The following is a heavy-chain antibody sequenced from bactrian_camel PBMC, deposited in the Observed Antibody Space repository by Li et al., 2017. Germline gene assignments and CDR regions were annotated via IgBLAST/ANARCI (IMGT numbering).Heavy chain of an antibody. J-gene: IGHJ4*01. CDR2: IYTVGGAT. Sequence: HVQLVESGGGSVQAGGSLRLSCAASGNSYRSYCMGWFREAPGKEREGVAAIYTVGGATIYADSVKGRFTISQNKAQNTVYLQMDSLRSEDSAMYYCVAEGFGQYCGDKYRGQGTQVTVS. D-gene: IGHD2*01. CDR1: GNSYRSYC. V-gene: IGHV3S1*01. CDR3: VAEGFGQYCGDKY.